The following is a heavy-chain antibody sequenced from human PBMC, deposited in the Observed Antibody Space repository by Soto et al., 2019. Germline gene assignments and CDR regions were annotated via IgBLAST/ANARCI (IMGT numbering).Heavy chain of an antibody. V-gene: IGHV3-30-3*01. J-gene: IGHJ4*02. Sequence: QVQLVESGGGVVQPGRSLRLSCAASGFTFSSYAMHWVRQAPGKGLEWVAVISYDGSNKYYADSVKGRFTISRDNSKNIFYLQRTSLRAEDTAVYYWARGPISLTGFDYGGQGTLSPSPQ. D-gene: IGHD5-12*01. CDR2: ISYDGSNK. CDR3: ARGPISLTGFDY. CDR1: GFTFSSYA.